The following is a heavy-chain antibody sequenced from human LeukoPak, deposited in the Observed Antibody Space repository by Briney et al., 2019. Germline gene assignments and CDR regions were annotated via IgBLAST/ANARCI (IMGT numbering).Heavy chain of an antibody. V-gene: IGHV4-30-4*08. J-gene: IGHJ5*02. D-gene: IGHD6-6*01. Sequence: PSQTLSLTXTVSGGSISSGDYYWSWIRQPPGKGLEWIGYIYYSGSTYYNPSLKSRVTISVDTSKNQFSLKLSSVTAADTAVYYCAREYSSSSGYIWFDPWGQGTLVTVSS. CDR3: AREYSSSSGYIWFDP. CDR2: IYYSGST. CDR1: GGSISSGDYY.